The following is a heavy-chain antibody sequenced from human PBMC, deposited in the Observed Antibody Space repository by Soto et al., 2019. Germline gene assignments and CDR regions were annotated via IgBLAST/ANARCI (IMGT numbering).Heavy chain of an antibody. J-gene: IGHJ4*02. CDR1: GYIFSMYG. CDR2: IWYDGSIE. D-gene: IGHD6-13*01. V-gene: IGHV3-33*07. CDR3: ARDKTIPAAGPFDY. Sequence: GGSMRVSFPPSGYIFSMYGMDWVRQAPGKGLEWVAVIWYDGSIEYYADSVKGRLTISRDNSKNTLYLQMNSLRAEDTAVYYCARDKTIPAAGPFDYWGQGT.